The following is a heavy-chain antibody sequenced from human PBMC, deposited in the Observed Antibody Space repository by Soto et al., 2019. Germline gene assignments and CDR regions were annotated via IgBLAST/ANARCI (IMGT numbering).Heavy chain of an antibody. CDR2: FIPIFGTA. J-gene: IGHJ4*02. V-gene: IGHV1-69*01. CDR1: RGSFSASG. CDR3: ARSGYSYGPNMD. D-gene: IGHD5-18*01. Sequence: LVQSEAEVKKPGSSVKVSCRAGRGSFSASGFSWVRQAPGQGLEWVGGFIPIFGTANYAQKFQDRVTMTADESTSTVYMELRSLRSEDTALYYCARSGYSYGPNMDWGQGTLVTVST.